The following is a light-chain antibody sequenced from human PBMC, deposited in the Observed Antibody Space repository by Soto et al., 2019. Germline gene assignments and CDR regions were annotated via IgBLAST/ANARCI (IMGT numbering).Light chain of an antibody. CDR1: QSISSS. CDR2: EAA. Sequence: DFQMTQSPSTLSAFVGDRVTITCRASQSISSSLAWYQQKPGKAPKVLIYEAANLESGVPSRFSGSGSGTEFTLTISSLQPDDFATYYCQNYNAYWTFGQGTKV. CDR3: QNYNAYWT. J-gene: IGKJ1*01. V-gene: IGKV1-5*03.